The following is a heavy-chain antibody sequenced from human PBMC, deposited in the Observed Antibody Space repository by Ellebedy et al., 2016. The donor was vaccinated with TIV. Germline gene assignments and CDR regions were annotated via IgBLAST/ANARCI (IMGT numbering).Heavy chain of an antibody. D-gene: IGHD6-19*01. CDR1: GFTFSDYV. CDR3: AKDAAGSSGWLPISHFDY. J-gene: IGHJ4*02. CDR2: IRDTGDII. Sequence: GGSLRLSXAASGFTFSDYVMSWVRQAPGKGLEWVSGIRDTGDIIDYADSVKGRFTISRDNSKHTVYLQMNSLRAEDTAVYYCAKDAAGSSGWLPISHFDYWGQGTLVTVSS. V-gene: IGHV3-23*01.